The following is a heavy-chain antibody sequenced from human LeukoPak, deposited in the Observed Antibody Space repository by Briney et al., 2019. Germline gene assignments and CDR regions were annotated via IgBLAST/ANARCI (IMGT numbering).Heavy chain of an antibody. CDR1: GGSISSSNYY. CDR3: VRDGGYYDILTGYYLWYFQH. V-gene: IGHV4-39*07. J-gene: IGHJ1*01. Sequence: PSETLSLTCTVSGGSISSSNYYWGWIRQPPGKGLEWIGSILYSGDTHYNPSFKSRATISVDTSKNQFSLKLTSVTAADTAVYYCVRDGGYYDILTGYYLWYFQHWGQGTLVTVSS. D-gene: IGHD3-9*01. CDR2: ILYSGDT.